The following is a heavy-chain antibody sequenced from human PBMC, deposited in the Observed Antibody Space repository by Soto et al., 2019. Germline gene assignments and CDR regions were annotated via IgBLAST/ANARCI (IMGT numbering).Heavy chain of an antibody. D-gene: IGHD4-17*01. J-gene: IGHJ4*02. Sequence: SVKVSCKASGDTFSSYTISWVRQAPGQGLEWMGRIIPILGIANYAQKFQGRVTITADKSTSTAYMELSSLRSEDTAVYYCSWDYGDYGVGYWGQGPLVTVP. V-gene: IGHV1-69*02. CDR2: IIPILGIA. CDR3: SWDYGDYGVGY. CDR1: GDTFSSYT.